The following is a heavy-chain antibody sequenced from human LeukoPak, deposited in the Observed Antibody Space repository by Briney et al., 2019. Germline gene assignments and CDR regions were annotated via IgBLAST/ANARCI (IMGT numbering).Heavy chain of an antibody. CDR2: IYYSGST. D-gene: IGHD3-3*01. CDR1: GGSISSGSFH. V-gene: IGHV4-39*07. CDR3: AKDKTFEVVNFFDS. J-gene: IGHJ4*02. Sequence: SETLSLTCTVCGGSISSGSFHWGWIRQPPGKGLEWIGSIYYSGSTYYNPYLESRITMSLDQSKNQFSLKLYSVTAAHTAMYYCAKDKTFEVVNFFDSWGQGALVTVSS.